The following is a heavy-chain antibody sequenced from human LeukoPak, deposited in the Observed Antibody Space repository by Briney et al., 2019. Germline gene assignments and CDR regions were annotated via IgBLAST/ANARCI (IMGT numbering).Heavy chain of an antibody. Sequence: GGSLRLSCAASGFTFTNYVMSWVRQAPGKGLEWVSAISDDGRSTYYADSVKGRFTISRDNSKNTLYLQMNNLRAEDTAFYYCAKRVPYSSSSVYFDCWGQGTLVTVSS. V-gene: IGHV3-23*01. CDR3: AKRVPYSSSSVYFDC. CDR1: GFTFTNYV. D-gene: IGHD6-6*01. J-gene: IGHJ4*02. CDR2: ISDDGRST.